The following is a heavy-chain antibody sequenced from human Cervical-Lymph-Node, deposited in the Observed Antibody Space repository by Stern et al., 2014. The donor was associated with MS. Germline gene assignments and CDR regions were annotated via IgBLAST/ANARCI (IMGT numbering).Heavy chain of an antibody. J-gene: IGHJ4*02. CDR2: IRASGGSA. D-gene: IGHD1-1*01. V-gene: IGHV3-23*01. CDR3: AKLPKHWQGRAY. Sequence: EMQLLESGGALVQPGGSLRLSCAASGFTSNTYAMHWVRQPPGKGLDWGAEIRASGGSASYADSVKGRFTISRDNSKNTLHLQMNSLRAEDTAVYYCAKLPKHWQGRAYWGQGTLVTVSS. CDR1: GFTSNTYA.